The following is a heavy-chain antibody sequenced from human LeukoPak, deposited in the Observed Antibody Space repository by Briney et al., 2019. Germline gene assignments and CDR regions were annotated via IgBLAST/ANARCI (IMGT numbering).Heavy chain of an antibody. J-gene: IGHJ4*02. CDR1: GGSISSYY. D-gene: IGHD3-16*01. CDR3: AREGGHFDY. Sequence: SETLSLTCTVSGGSISSYYWSWIRQPPGKGLEWIGYIYYSGSTNYNPSLKSRVTISADTSKNQFSLKLSSVAAADTAVYYCAREGGHFDYWGQGTLVTVSS. V-gene: IGHV4-59*01. CDR2: IYYSGST.